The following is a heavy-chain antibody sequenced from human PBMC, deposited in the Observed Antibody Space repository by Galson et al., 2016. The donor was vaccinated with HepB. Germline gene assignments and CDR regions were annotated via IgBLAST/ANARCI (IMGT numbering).Heavy chain of an antibody. CDR1: GFTFDKYG. CDR2: ICGRGGDM. D-gene: IGHD6-19*01. V-gene: IGHV3-23*01. CDR3: ARDHSQWHDLLFGN. J-gene: IGHJ4*02. Sequence: SLRLSCAASGFTFDKYGMTWFRQAPGKGLEWVSNICGRGGDMDYADSVKGRFTISRDDSKNTLYLHMNSLRAEDTAIYYCARDHSQWHDLLFGNWAQGTLVT.